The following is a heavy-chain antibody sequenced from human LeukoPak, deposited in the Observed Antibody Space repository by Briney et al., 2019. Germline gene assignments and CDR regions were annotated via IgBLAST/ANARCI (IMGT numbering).Heavy chain of an antibody. D-gene: IGHD1-1*01. V-gene: IGHV3-64*01. CDR1: GFTFRSYA. CDR2: ISSDGGRT. J-gene: IGHJ4*02. CDR3: ATTRLGLSGIY. Sequence: SPRPSRAASGFTFRSYAMHSGCQAPGKRLEYVSSISSDGGRTYYANSVKGRFPLSRGNSKNTLYLQIGSLRAEDMAVYYCATTRLGLSGIYWGQGTLVSVSS.